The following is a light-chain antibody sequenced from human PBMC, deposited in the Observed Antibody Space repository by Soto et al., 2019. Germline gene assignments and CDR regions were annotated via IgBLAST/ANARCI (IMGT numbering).Light chain of an antibody. J-gene: IGKJ1*01. CDR3: QQSYSTPPT. V-gene: IGKV1-39*01. CDR1: LPISNY. Sequence: DIQMTQSPSSLSASVGDRITITCRAILPISNYLAWYQQKPGKAPKLLIYDASTLESGVPSRFSGSGSGTEFTLTISSLQPEDFATYYCQQSYSTPPTFGQGTKVDIK. CDR2: DAS.